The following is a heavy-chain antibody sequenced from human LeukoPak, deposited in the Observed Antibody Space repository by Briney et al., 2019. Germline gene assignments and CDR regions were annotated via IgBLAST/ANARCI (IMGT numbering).Heavy chain of an antibody. CDR1: EFTFSSYA. V-gene: IGHV3-23*01. D-gene: IGHD6-13*01. CDR3: VKEFSSSWYYYFDY. CDR2: ISGSGGTT. J-gene: IGHJ4*02. Sequence: GGSLRLSCAASEFTFSSYAMSWVRQAPGKGLEWVSAISGSGGTTYYTDSVKGRFTISRDNSKNTLYLQMNGLRAEDTAVYYCVKEFSSSWYYYFDYWGQGTLVTVSS.